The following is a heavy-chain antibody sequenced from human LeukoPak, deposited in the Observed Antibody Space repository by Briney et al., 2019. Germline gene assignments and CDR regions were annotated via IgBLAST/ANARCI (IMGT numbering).Heavy chain of an antibody. Sequence: ASVKVSCKAYGYTFIDHDIDWMRQASGQGLEWMGWMNSNSGNTGYAQKFEGRVTMTRDTSSGTAYMELSSLTSEDTAVYYCARPTSNTFSSGMDVWGQGTTVTVSS. CDR1: GYTFIDHD. CDR3: ARPTSNTFSSGMDV. J-gene: IGHJ6*02. CDR2: MNSNSGNT. V-gene: IGHV1-8*01. D-gene: IGHD2-2*01.